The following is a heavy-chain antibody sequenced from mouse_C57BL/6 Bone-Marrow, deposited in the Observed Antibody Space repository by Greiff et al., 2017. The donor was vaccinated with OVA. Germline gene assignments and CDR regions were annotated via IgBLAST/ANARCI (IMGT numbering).Heavy chain of an antibody. CDR3: TGAPYDYDGGYYAMDY. V-gene: IGHV6-3*01. CDR1: GFTFSNYW. J-gene: IGHJ4*01. D-gene: IGHD2-4*01. CDR2: IRPKSDNSDT. Sequence: EVQLLESGGGLVQPGGSMKLSCVASGFTFSNYWMNWVRQSPEKGLEWVAQIRPKSDNSDTNYAESVKGRLTISRAASKSSVYLQMNNLRAEDTGIYYCTGAPYDYDGGYYAMDYWGQGASVTVSS.